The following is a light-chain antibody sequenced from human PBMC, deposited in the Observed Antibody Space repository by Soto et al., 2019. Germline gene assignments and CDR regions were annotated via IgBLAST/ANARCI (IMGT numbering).Light chain of an antibody. V-gene: IGKV1-13*02. CDR1: QDIRGA. Sequence: AIQLTQSPSSLSASVGDRVTITCRASQDIRGALAWYQQKPGKAPKILIYDVSTLESGVPSRFSRRRSGTNFTLTISSLQPVDFATYYCQQFNSYPITFGQGTRLEIK. CDR3: QQFNSYPIT. J-gene: IGKJ5*01. CDR2: DVS.